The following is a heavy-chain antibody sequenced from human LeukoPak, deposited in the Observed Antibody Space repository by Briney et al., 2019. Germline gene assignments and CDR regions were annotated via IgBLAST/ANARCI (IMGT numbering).Heavy chain of an antibody. CDR1: GFTFSSYW. V-gene: IGHV3-7*01. D-gene: IGHD5-18*01. CDR2: IKKDGSEK. Sequence: GGSLRLSCAASGFTFSSYWMSWVRQAPGKGLEWVANIKKDGSEKYYVDSVKGRFTISRDNAKTSLSLQMNSLRAEDTAVYYCARDLSGVTGYTYGRGIDYWGQGTLVTVSS. CDR3: ARDLSGVTGYTYGRGIDY. J-gene: IGHJ4*02.